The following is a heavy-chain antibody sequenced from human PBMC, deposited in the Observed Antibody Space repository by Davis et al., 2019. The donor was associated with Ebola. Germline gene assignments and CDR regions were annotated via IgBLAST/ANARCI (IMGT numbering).Heavy chain of an antibody. Sequence: GESLKISCKGSGYSFTSYWIGWVRQMPGKGLEWMGFIYPGDSDTRYSPSFQGQVTISADKSISTAYLQWSSLKASDTAIYYCARQGYDILTGSYYYYSMAVWGQGTTVTVSS. V-gene: IGHV5-51*01. J-gene: IGHJ6*02. CDR2: IYPGDSDT. CDR3: ARQGYDILTGSYYYYSMAV. D-gene: IGHD3-9*01. CDR1: GYSFTSYW.